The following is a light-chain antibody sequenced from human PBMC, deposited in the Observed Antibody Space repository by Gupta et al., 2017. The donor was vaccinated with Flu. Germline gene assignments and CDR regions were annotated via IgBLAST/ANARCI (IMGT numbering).Light chain of an antibody. CDR1: RSNTGQND. J-gene: IGLJ3*02. CDR3: AAWDDNVSAGL. V-gene: IGLV1-47*01. Sequence: QSVLTQPPSVSGTPGQRGAISRSGQRSNTGQNDVCWYQQVPGTTPRLVINWSNQRPAGVPVRFSGSKSGTSASMAVSGLRSEDDADYYCAAWDDNVSAGLFGGGTKLTVL. CDR2: WSN.